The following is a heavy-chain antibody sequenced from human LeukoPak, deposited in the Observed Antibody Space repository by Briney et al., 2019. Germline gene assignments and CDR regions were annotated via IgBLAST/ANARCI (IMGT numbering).Heavy chain of an antibody. CDR2: IYSGGST. V-gene: IGHV3-66*02. Sequence: QPGGSLRLSCAASGFTVSSNYMSWVRQAPGKGLEWVSVIYSGGSTYYADSVKGRFTISRDNSKNTLYLQMNSLRAEGTAVYYCARSPTKWELLFFDYWGQGTLVTVSS. D-gene: IGHD1-26*01. CDR3: ARSPTKWELLFFDY. J-gene: IGHJ4*02. CDR1: GFTVSSNY.